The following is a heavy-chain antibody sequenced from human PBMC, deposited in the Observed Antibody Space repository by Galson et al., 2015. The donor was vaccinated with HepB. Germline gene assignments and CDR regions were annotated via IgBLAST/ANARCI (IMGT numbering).Heavy chain of an antibody. J-gene: IGHJ4*02. CDR2: IWYDGSNQ. CDR3: AREGRITVTIFDY. CDR1: GFTFGGYG. V-gene: IGHV3-33*01. D-gene: IGHD4-17*01. Sequence: SLRLSCAASGFTFGGYGMHWVRQAPGKGLEWVGVIWYDGSNQHYADSVKGRFTISRDNSKNIPYLQMNSLRAEDTAVYYCAREGRITVTIFDYWGQGSLVTVSS.